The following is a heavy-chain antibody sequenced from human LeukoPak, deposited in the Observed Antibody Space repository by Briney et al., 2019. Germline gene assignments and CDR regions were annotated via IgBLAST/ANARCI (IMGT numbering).Heavy chain of an antibody. D-gene: IGHD3-3*01. CDR1: GYSISTGYY. CDR2: IYQSGRT. V-gene: IGHV4-38-2*02. CDR3: ARGAEYYAIWRGYAGYSDY. Sequence: SETLSLTSTVSGYSISTGYYWDWTRQPPGKGLEWIGGIYQSGRTNYNPSLKSPVTISLDRSKQKFSLKLTSVTAADTAVYFCARGAEYYAIWRGYAGYSDYWGQGISVTVSS. J-gene: IGHJ4*02.